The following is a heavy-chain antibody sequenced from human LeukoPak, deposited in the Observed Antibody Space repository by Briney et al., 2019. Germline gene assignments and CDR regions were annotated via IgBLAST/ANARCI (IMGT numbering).Heavy chain of an antibody. CDR1: GGSISSGGYY. V-gene: IGHV4-31*03. D-gene: IGHD2-15*01. CDR2: IYYSGST. Sequence: SQTLSLTCTVSGGSISSGGYYWSWLRQHPGKGLEWIGYIYYSGSTYYSPSLKSRVTISVDTSKNQFSLKLSSVTAADTAVYYCAGDGRIRGMDVWGQGTTVTVSS. J-gene: IGHJ6*02. CDR3: AGDGRIRGMDV.